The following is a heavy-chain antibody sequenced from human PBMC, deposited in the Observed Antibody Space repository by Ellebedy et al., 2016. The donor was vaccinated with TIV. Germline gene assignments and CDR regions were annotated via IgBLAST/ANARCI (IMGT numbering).Heavy chain of an antibody. D-gene: IGHD2-15*01. CDR1: GFTFSTYG. Sequence: GESLKISCAASGFTFSTYGMHWVRQAPGKGLEWVGVISYDGSNKYYANSVKGRFTISRDNSKNTLYLQMNSLRAEDTAVYYCARGPRGIVVVVPPQPYYYYYGMDVWGQGTTVTVSS. CDR2: ISYDGSNK. J-gene: IGHJ6*02. CDR3: ARGPRGIVVVVPPQPYYYYYGMDV. V-gene: IGHV3-30*03.